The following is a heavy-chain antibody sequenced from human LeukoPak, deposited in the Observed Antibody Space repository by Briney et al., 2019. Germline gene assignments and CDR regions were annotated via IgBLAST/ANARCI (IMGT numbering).Heavy chain of an antibody. D-gene: IGHD2-2*01. CDR1: GGSISSGDYY. J-gene: IGHJ5*02. CDR3: ARGQLPRFWFDP. CDR2: IYYSGST. V-gene: IGHV4-30-4*08. Sequence: SETLSLTCTVSGGSISSGDYYWSWIRQPPGKGLEWIGYIYYSGSTYYNPSLKSRVTISVDTSKNQFSLKLSSVTAADTAVYYCARGQLPRFWFDPWGQGTLVTVSS.